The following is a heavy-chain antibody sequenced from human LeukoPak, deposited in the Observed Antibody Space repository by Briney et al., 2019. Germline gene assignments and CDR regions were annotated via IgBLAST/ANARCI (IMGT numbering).Heavy chain of an antibody. J-gene: IGHJ5*02. D-gene: IGHD4-17*01. CDR2: IRSKAYGGTT. Sequence: GGSLRLSCTASGFTFGDYAMSWFRQAPGKGLEWVGFIRSKAYGGTTEYAASVKGRFTISRDDSKSIAYLQMNSLKTEDTAVYYCTREMPPPYGDYVGPEPPNWFDPWGQGTLVTVSS. CDR3: TREMPPPYGDYVGPEPPNWFDP. V-gene: IGHV3-49*03. CDR1: GFTFGDYA.